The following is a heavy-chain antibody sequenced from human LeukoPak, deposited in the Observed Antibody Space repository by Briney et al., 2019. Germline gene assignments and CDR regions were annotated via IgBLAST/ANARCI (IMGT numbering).Heavy chain of an antibody. J-gene: IGHJ4*02. Sequence: PSETLSLSCTVSGGSISNYYWSWIRQPPGKGPEWIGYIYYSGSTNYNPSLKSRVTISVDTSKNQFSLKLSSVTAAGTAVYYCARDVRGSYVYWGQGTLVTVSS. CDR3: ARDVRGSYVY. CDR1: GGSISNYY. CDR2: IYYSGST. V-gene: IGHV4-59*12. D-gene: IGHD3-16*01.